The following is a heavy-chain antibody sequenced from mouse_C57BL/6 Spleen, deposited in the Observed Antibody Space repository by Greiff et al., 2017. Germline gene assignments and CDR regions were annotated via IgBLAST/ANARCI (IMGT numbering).Heavy chain of an antibody. J-gene: IGHJ1*03. CDR1: GYTFTSYW. CDR2: IDPSDSYT. V-gene: IGHV1-69*01. D-gene: IGHD1-1*01. Sequence: VQLKQPGAELVMPGASVKLSCKASGYTFTSYWMHWVKQRPGQGLEWIGEIDPSDSYTNYNQKFKGKSTLTVDKSSSTAYMQLSSLTSEDSAVYYCARRGSIYYYGSSYWYFDVWGTGTTVTVSS. CDR3: ARRGSIYYYGSSYWYFDV.